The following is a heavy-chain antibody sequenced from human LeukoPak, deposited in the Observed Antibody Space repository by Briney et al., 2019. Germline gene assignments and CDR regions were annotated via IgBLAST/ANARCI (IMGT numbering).Heavy chain of an antibody. J-gene: IGHJ4*02. Sequence: SGPTLVNPTQTLTLTCTFSGFSLSTSGVGVGWIRQPPGKALEWLALIPWDDDKRYNPPLKSRLTITKDTSKNQVVLTMTNMDPVDTATYYCAHRPSSYSSSSVYFDYWGQGTLVTVSS. V-gene: IGHV2-5*02. D-gene: IGHD6-6*01. CDR2: IPWDDDK. CDR3: AHRPSSYSSSSVYFDY. CDR1: GFSLSTSGVG.